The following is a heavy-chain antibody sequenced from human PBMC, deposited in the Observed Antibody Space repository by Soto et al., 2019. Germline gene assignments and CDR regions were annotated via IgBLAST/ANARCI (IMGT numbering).Heavy chain of an antibody. D-gene: IGHD3-10*01. V-gene: IGHV1-18*01. CDR1: VYTFTDHG. J-gene: IGHJ4*02. CDR3: AREVEGSYSPADF. Sequence: ASVKVSCKTSVYTFTDHGIDWVRQAPGQGLEWVGWVSSYNGNTNYAYNLKDRVIVTTDASTSTAYMELRGLRSDDTAVYYCAREVEGSYSPADFWGQGIPVTVSS. CDR2: VSSYNGNT.